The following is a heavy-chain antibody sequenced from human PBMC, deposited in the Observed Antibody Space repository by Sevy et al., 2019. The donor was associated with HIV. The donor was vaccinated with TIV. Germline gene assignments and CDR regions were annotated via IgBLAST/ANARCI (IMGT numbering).Heavy chain of an antibody. Sequence: GGALRLSCAASGFTFSSYWMHWVRQAPGKGLVWVSRINSDGSSTSYADSVKGRFTISRDNAKNTLYLQMNSLRAEDTAVYYCASSEGDYYYGSGRLHADYWGQGTLVTVSS. D-gene: IGHD3-10*01. CDR1: GFTFSSYW. CDR2: INSDGSST. CDR3: ASSEGDYYYGSGRLHADY. V-gene: IGHV3-74*01. J-gene: IGHJ4*02.